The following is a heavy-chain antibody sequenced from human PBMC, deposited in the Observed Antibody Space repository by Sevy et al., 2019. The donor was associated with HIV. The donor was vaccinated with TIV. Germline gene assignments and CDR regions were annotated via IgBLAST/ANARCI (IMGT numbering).Heavy chain of an antibody. J-gene: IGHJ4*02. D-gene: IGHD5-18*01. CDR1: GFTVSINY. V-gene: IGHV3-66*01. CDR3: ARGKGGYGYGLNY. Sequence: GGSLRLSCSASGFTVSINYMTWVRQAPGKGLEWVSVIYSDGTTHHAGSVKGRFTISRANSENTLYLQMNSLRVEDTAVYYCARGKGGYGYGLNYCGQGTLVTVSS. CDR2: IYSDGTT.